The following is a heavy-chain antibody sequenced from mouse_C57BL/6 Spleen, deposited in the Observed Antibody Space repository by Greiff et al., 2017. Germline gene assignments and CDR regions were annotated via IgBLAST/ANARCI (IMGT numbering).Heavy chain of an antibody. CDR3: ARFYDYGEHYAMDY. J-gene: IGHJ4*01. Sequence: SGPELVKPGASVKIPCKASGYTFTDYNMDWVKQSHGKSLEWIGDINPNNGGTIYNQKFKGKATLTVDKSSSTAYMELRSLTSEDTAVYYCARFYDYGEHYAMDYWGQGTSVTVSS. D-gene: IGHD2-4*01. CDR1: GYTFTDYN. V-gene: IGHV1-18*01. CDR2: INPNNGGT.